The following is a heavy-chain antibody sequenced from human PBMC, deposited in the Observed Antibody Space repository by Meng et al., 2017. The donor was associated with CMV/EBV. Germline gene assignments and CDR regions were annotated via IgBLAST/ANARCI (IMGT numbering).Heavy chain of an antibody. Sequence: ASVKVSCKASGYTFTGYYMHWVRQAPGQGLEWMGWINPNSGGTNYAQKFQGRVTVTRDTSISTAYMELSRLRSDDTAVYYCARSPGAITNWFDPWGQGTLVTVSS. D-gene: IGHD1-26*01. CDR3: ARSPGAITNWFDP. J-gene: IGHJ5*02. CDR1: GYTFTGYY. V-gene: IGHV1-2*02. CDR2: INPNSGGT.